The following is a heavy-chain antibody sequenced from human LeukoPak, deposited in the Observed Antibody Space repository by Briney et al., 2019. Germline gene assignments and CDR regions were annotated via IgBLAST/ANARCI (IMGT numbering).Heavy chain of an antibody. CDR1: GFTFSSYS. J-gene: IGHJ5*02. V-gene: IGHV3-48*04. CDR2: ISSSSSTI. CDR3: ARAPLLGYCSGTSCYPA. Sequence: GGSLRLSCAASGFTFSSYSINWVRQAPGKGLEWVSYISSSSSTIYYADSVQGRFTISRDNAKNSLYLQMNSLRAEDTAVYYCARAPLLGYCSGTSCYPAWGQGTLVTVSS. D-gene: IGHD2-2*01.